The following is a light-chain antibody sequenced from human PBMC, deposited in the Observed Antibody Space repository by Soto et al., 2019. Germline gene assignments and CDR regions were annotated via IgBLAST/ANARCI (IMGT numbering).Light chain of an antibody. CDR1: QSVVTN. Sequence: EIVMTQSPATLSVSLGESATLSCRASQSVVTNLAWYKQTPGQAPRLLIYAASKRATGIPARFSGSGSGTDFMLTITSLQSEDFGVYCCQQYYNSFHHTFGQGTKLEIK. CDR2: AAS. V-gene: IGKV3-15*01. J-gene: IGKJ2*01. CDR3: QQYYNSFHHT.